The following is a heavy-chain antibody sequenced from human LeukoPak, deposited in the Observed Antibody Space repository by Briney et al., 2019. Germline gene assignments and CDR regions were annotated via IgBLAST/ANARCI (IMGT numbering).Heavy chain of an antibody. Sequence: KPSETLSLTCTVSGGSISSYYWSWIRQPPGKGLEWIGYIYYSGSTNYNPSLKSRVTISVDTSKNQSVLKLSSLAAADTAVYYCARGGYSGYDLTNLFDLWGQGTVDSV. CDR3: ARGGYSGYDLTNLFDL. J-gene: IGHJ5*02. CDR1: GGSISSYY. D-gene: IGHD5-12*01. CDR2: IYYSGST. V-gene: IGHV4-59*01.